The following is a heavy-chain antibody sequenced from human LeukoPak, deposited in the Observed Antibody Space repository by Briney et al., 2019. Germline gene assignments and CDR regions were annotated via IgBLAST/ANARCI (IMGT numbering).Heavy chain of an antibody. Sequence: SQTLSLTCTVSGASISSGGYYWSWIRQHPGKGLEWIGYIYYSGSTYYNPSLKSQVTISVDTSKNQFSLKLSSVTAADTAVYYCARGEYYYDSSGCIFDYWGQGTLVTVSS. D-gene: IGHD3-22*01. CDR2: IYYSGST. J-gene: IGHJ4*02. V-gene: IGHV4-31*01. CDR1: GASISSGGYY. CDR3: ARGEYYYDSSGCIFDY.